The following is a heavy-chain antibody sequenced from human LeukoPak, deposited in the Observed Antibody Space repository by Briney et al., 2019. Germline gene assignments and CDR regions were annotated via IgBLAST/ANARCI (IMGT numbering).Heavy chain of an antibody. D-gene: IGHD5-18*01. CDR1: GFTFRSYS. Sequence: SGGSLRLSCAASGFTFRSYSMNWVRQAPGKGLEWVSSISSSSSYIYYADSVKGRFTISRDNAKNSLYLQMNSLRAEDTAVYYCARENVDTATRGDYWGQGTLVTVSS. CDR2: ISSSSSYI. V-gene: IGHV3-21*01. CDR3: ARENVDTATRGDY. J-gene: IGHJ4*02.